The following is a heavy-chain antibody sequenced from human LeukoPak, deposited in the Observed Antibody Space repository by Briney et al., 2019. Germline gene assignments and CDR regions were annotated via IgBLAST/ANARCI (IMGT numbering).Heavy chain of an antibody. CDR1: GFTFSSYA. CDR3: AKDPRITTPDYFDY. J-gene: IGHJ4*02. D-gene: IGHD3-10*01. V-gene: IGHV3-23*01. Sequence: GGSLRLSCSASGFTFSSYALSWVRPAPGKGLEWVSAISGSGGSTYYADSVKGRFTISRDNSKNTLYLQMNSLRAEDTAVYYCAKDPRITTPDYFDYWGQGTLVTVSS. CDR2: ISGSGGST.